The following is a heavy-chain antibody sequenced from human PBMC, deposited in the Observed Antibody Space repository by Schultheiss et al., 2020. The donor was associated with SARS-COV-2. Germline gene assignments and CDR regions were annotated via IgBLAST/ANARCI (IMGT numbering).Heavy chain of an antibody. Sequence: GGSLRLSCAASGFTFSSYGMHWVRQAPGKGLEWVSYISSSSSTIYYADSVKGRFTISRDNARNALYLQMNSLRTEDTALYHCARVVVVGVNDYWGQGTLVTVSS. D-gene: IGHD3-22*01. CDR1: GFTFSSYG. J-gene: IGHJ4*02. V-gene: IGHV3-48*04. CDR2: ISSSSSTI. CDR3: ARVVVVGVNDY.